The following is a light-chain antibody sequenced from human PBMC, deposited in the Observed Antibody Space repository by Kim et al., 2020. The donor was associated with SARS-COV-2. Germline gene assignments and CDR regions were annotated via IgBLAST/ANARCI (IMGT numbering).Light chain of an antibody. J-gene: IGLJ3*02. CDR3: QVWDSSSDHRV. CDR2: YDT. Sequence: SYELTQPPSVSVAPGKTARLTCGGNNIGSKSVHWYQQRPGQAPVLVIYYDTDRPSGIPARFSGSNSENTATLTISRVEAGDEADYYCQVWDSSSDHRVFGGGTKLTVL. V-gene: IGLV3-21*04. CDR1: NIGSKS.